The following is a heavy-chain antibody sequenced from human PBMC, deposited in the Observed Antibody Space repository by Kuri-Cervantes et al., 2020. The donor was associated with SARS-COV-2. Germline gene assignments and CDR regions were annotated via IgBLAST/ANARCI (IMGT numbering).Heavy chain of an antibody. D-gene: IGHD3-9*01. Sequence: GSLRLSCTVSGGSISSYYWSWIRQPAGKGLEWIGRIYTSGSTNYNPSLKSRVTISVDTSKNQLSLKLSSVTAADTAVYYCARGGFLTGYRGTRGAFDIWGQGTMVTVSS. CDR2: IYTSGST. V-gene: IGHV4-4*07. CDR1: GGSISSYY. CDR3: ARGGFLTGYRGTRGAFDI. J-gene: IGHJ3*02.